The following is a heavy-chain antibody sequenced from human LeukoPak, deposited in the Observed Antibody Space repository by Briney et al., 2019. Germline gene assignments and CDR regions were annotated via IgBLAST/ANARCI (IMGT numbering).Heavy chain of an antibody. CDR1: GFTFSSYS. CDR2: ISSSSSSYI. Sequence: GGSLRLSCAASGFTFSSYSMNWVRQAPGKGLEWVSSISSSSSSYIYYADSVKGRFTISRDNAKNSLYLQMNSLRAEDTAVYYCARDVRSLTRYSGSYFDYWGQGTLVTVSS. CDR3: ARDVRSLTRYSGSYFDY. D-gene: IGHD1-26*01. V-gene: IGHV3-21*01. J-gene: IGHJ4*02.